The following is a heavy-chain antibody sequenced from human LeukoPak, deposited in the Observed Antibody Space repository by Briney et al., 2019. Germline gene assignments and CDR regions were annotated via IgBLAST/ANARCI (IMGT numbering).Heavy chain of an antibody. J-gene: IGHJ4*02. CDR2: IYYRVTS. Sequence: SETQSLTCTVSGDSISTYYWSWIRQPPGKGLEWIGYIYYRVTSDYNPSLKSRVTMSVDMSTRQISLELSSVTAADTAVYYCARAVGGDGSGSLWGPGTLVTVSS. V-gene: IGHV4-59*01. CDR1: GDSISTYY. CDR3: ARAVGGDGSGSL. D-gene: IGHD3-10*01.